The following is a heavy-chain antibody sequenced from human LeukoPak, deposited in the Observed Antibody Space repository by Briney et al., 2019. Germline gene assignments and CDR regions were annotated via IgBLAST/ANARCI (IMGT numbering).Heavy chain of an antibody. Sequence: ASVKVSCKASGYTFTGYYMHWVRQAPGQGLEWMGWINPNSGGTNYAQKFQGRVTMTRDTSISTAYMELSRLRSDDTAVCYCARSNYYGSGRLDYWGQGTLVTVSS. CDR3: ARSNYYGSGRLDY. D-gene: IGHD3-10*01. CDR2: INPNSGGT. J-gene: IGHJ4*02. V-gene: IGHV1-2*02. CDR1: GYTFTGYY.